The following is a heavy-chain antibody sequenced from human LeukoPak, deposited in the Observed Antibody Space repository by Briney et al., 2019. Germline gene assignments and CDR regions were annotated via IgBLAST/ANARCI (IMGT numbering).Heavy chain of an antibody. CDR1: GYTFTGYY. J-gene: IGHJ6*03. D-gene: IGHD3-10*01. Sequence: GASVKVSCKASGYTFTGYYMHWVRQAPGQGLEWMGWINPNSGGTNYAQKFQGRATMTRDTSISTAYMELSRLRSDDTAVYYCANGGGGSGVPDYYMDVWGKGTTVTVSS. CDR3: ANGGGGSGVPDYYMDV. V-gene: IGHV1-2*02. CDR2: INPNSGGT.